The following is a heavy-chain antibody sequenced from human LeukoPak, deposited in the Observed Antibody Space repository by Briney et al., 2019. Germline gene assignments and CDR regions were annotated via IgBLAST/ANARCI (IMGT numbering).Heavy chain of an antibody. D-gene: IGHD2-21*01. CDR2: INHSGST. CDR1: GGSFSGYY. Sequence: SETLSLTCAVYGGSFSGYYWSWIRQPPGKGLEWIGEINHSGSTNYNPSLKSRVTISVDTSKNQFSLKLSSVTAADTAVYYCARGLVVVAGYFDHWGQGTLVTVSS. J-gene: IGHJ4*02. V-gene: IGHV4-34*01. CDR3: ARGLVVVAGYFDH.